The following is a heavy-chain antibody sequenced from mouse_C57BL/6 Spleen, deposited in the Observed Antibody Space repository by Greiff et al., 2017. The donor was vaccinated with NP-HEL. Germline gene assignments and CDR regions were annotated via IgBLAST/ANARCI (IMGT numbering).Heavy chain of an antibody. Sequence: EVQLVESGGDLVKPGGSLKLSCAASGFTFSSYGMSWVRQTPDKRLEWVATISSGGSYTYYPDSVKGRFTISRDNAKNTLYLQMSSLKSEDNAMYDCARGPGLGYWGQGTTLTVAS. CDR3: ARGPGLGY. V-gene: IGHV5-6*01. CDR2: ISSGGSYT. J-gene: IGHJ2*01. CDR1: GFTFSSYG.